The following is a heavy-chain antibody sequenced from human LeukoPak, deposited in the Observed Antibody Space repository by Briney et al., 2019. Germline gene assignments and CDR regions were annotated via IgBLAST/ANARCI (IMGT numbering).Heavy chain of an antibody. CDR2: VASSGTS. CDR3: ARVVRGVVTSTWFDP. CDR1: GDSLNTYY. D-gene: IGHD2-21*02. Sequence: SETLSLTCTVSGDSLNTYYWTWIRHTRGREREGIGFVASSGTSNCNTSLKSPVSLSIDTSKNQSSLALTSLTPADTAVYYCARVVRGVVTSTWFDPWGQGTLVSVSS. V-gene: IGHV4-59*01. J-gene: IGHJ5*02.